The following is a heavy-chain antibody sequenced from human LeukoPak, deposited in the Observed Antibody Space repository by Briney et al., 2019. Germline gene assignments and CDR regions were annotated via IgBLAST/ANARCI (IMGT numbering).Heavy chain of an antibody. CDR1: GFTFSSYA. D-gene: IGHD3-22*01. CDR2: ISYDGSNK. Sequence: GGSLRLSCAASGFTFSSYAMHWVRQAPGKGLEWVAVISYDGSNKYYADSVKGRFTISRDNSKNTLYLQMNSLRAEDTAVYYCARGRTYTYYYDSSGYRKHLDYWGQGTLVTVSS. J-gene: IGHJ4*02. V-gene: IGHV3-30*04. CDR3: ARGRTYTYYYDSSGYRKHLDY.